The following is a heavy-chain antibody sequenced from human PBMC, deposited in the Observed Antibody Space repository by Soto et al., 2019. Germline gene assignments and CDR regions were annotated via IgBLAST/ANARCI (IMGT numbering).Heavy chain of an antibody. CDR2: IKRDGSEK. CDR1: GFTFGSNW. D-gene: IGHD3-3*01. J-gene: IGHJ4*01. CDR3: ASLEWQSIAYADY. V-gene: IGHV3-7*03. Sequence: GGSLRLSCAASGFTFGSNWMSWVRQAPGKGLEWVANIKRDGSEKYYVDSVKGRFTISRDNAKNTLYLQMNSLRADDTAVYYCASLEWQSIAYADYWGQGTQVTVSS.